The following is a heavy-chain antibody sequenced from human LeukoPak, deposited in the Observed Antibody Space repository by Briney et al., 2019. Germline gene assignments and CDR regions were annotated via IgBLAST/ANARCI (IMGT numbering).Heavy chain of an antibody. CDR2: IYYSGST. CDR1: GGSISSGTYY. Sequence: SETLSLTCTVSGGSISSGTYYWGWIRQPPGQGLEWIGSIYYSGSTSYNPSLKSRVTISVDTSKNQFSLKLDSVTAADTAVYYCARNASDSGTSYFDYWGQGTLVTVSS. CDR3: ARNASDSGTSYFDY. J-gene: IGHJ4*02. V-gene: IGHV4-39*01. D-gene: IGHD1-26*01.